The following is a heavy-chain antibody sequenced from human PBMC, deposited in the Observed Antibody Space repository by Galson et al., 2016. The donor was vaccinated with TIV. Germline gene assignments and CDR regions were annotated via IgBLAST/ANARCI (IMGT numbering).Heavy chain of an antibody. CDR1: DLIVTDNY. J-gene: IGHJ6*02. Sequence: SLRLSCAASDLIVTDNYMTWVRQAPGRGLEWVALIADDGSTFYSDSVKGRFTISRDSSKNVVNLQMNSLRPEDTAVYFCARDRRHCGNECFLRYYYGMDVWGQGTTVTVSS. CDR3: ARDRRHCGNECFLRYYYGMDV. CDR2: IADDGST. V-gene: IGHV3-53*05. D-gene: IGHD2-21*01.